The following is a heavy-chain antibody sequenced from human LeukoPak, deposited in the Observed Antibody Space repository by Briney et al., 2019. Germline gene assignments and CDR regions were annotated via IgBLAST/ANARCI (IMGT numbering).Heavy chain of an antibody. CDR3: ASSVVRVDSSGWPFDY. D-gene: IGHD6-19*01. Sequence: PSETLSLTCTVSGGSISSYYWGWIRQPPGKGLEWIGYIYYSGSTNYNPSLKSRVTISVDTSKNQFSLKLSSVTAADTAVYYCASSVVRVDSSGWPFDYWGQGTLVTVSS. CDR2: IYYSGST. V-gene: IGHV4-59*01. J-gene: IGHJ4*02. CDR1: GGSISSYY.